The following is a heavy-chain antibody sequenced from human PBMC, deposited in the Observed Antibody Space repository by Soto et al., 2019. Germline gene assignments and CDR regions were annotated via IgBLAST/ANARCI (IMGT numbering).Heavy chain of an antibody. CDR2: IDSDGSST. V-gene: IGHV3-74*01. CDR1: GFTFRNYW. D-gene: IGHD2-21*02. J-gene: IGHJ4*02. Sequence: EVQLVESGGGLVQPGGSLRLSCAASGFTFRNYWMYWVRQAPGKGLVWVSHIDSDGSSTSYADSVKGRFTISRDNAKNTLYLQMNSLRAEDTAVYYCARGGVTAAQDYLGQGTLVTVSS. CDR3: ARGGVTAAQDY.